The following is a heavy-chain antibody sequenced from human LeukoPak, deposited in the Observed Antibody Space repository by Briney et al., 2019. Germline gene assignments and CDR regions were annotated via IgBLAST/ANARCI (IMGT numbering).Heavy chain of an antibody. V-gene: IGHV3-23*01. Sequence: GGSLRLSCVASGFTFTSDAMNWVRQAPGKGLEWVSSSVSRGTTQYADSVKGRFTVSRDTSKNTLYLQMNSLRADDTAVYYCAKCSTSAYTTGWCNWIDPWGQGTLVTVSS. CDR1: GFTFTSDA. CDR3: AKCSTSAYTTGWCNWIDP. D-gene: IGHD6-19*01. J-gene: IGHJ5*02. CDR2: SVSRGTT.